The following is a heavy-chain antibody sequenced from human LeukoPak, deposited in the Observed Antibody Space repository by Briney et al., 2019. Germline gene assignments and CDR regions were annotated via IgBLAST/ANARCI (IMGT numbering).Heavy chain of an antibody. V-gene: IGHV4-30-2*01. J-gene: IGHJ4*02. CDR3: ARVDCTSTSCDPTFGY. CDR1: GGSISSGGYY. D-gene: IGHD2-2*01. CDR2: IYHSGST. Sequence: PSQTLSLTCTVSGGSISSGGYYWSWIRQPPGKGLEWIGYIYHSGSTYYNPSLKSRITISVDLSKNHFSLRLSSVTAADTAVYYCARVDCTSTSCDPTFGYWGQGTLVTVSS.